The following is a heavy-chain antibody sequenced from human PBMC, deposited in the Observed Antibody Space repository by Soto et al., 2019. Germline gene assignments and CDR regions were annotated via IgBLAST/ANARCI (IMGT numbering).Heavy chain of an antibody. J-gene: IGHJ4*02. CDR1: GFTFSSYG. D-gene: IGHD3-22*01. CDR3: AKDFYDSSRLSGY. CDR2: ISYDGSNK. V-gene: IGHV3-30*18. Sequence: QVQLVESGGGVVQPGRSLRLSCAASGFTFSSYGMHWVRQAPGKGLEWVAVISYDGSNKYYADSVKGRFTISRDNSKNTLYLQMHSLRAEDTAVYYCAKDFYDSSRLSGYWGQGTLVTVSS.